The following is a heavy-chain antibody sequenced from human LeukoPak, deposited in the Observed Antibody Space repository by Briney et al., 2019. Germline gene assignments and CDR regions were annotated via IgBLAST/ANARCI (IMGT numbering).Heavy chain of an antibody. CDR1: GFTFSSSV. CDR2: ISYDGSNE. V-gene: IGHV3-30*18. D-gene: IGHD6-19*01. Sequence: GGSLRLSCAASGFTFSSSVMHWVRQAPGKGLEWVALISYDGSNEYYADSVKGRFTISRDNSKNTLYLQMNSLRAEDTAVYYCAKGRLVSYYYGMDVWGQGTTVTVSS. CDR3: AKGRLVSYYYGMDV. J-gene: IGHJ6*02.